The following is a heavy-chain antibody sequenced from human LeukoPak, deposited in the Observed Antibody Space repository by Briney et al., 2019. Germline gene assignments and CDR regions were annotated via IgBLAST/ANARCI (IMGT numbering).Heavy chain of an antibody. V-gene: IGHV3-48*03. CDR3: ARDRGYYYGSGSFFDY. J-gene: IGHJ4*02. Sequence: GGSLRLSCAASGFTFSSYEMNWVRQASGKGLEWVSYISSSGSTIYYADSVEGRFTISRDNAKNSLYLQMNSLRAEDTAVYYCARDRGYYYGSGSFFDYWGQGTLVTVSS. CDR1: GFTFSSYE. D-gene: IGHD3-10*01. CDR2: ISSSGSTI.